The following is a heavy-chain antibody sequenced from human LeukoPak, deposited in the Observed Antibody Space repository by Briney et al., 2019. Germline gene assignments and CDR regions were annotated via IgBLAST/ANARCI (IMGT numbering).Heavy chain of an antibody. D-gene: IGHD6-6*01. Sequence: GASVKVSCKASGYTFTSYGISWVRQAPGQGLEWMGWISAYNGNTNYAQKLQGRVTMTTDTSTSTAYMELRSLRSDDTAVYYCARDQYSSSSPARGYYYYMDVWGKGTTVTVSS. CDR2: ISAYNGNT. J-gene: IGHJ6*03. CDR1: GYTFTSYG. CDR3: ARDQYSSSSPARGYYYYMDV. V-gene: IGHV1-18*01.